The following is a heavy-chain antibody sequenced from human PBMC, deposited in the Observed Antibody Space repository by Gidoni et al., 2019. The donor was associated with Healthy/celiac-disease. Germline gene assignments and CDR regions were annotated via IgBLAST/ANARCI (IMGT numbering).Heavy chain of an antibody. J-gene: IGHJ6*03. CDR2: IYHSGRT. CDR3: ARGDYDHYYYYYMDV. Sequence: QLQLQESGSGLVKPSQTLSLTCAVSGGSISSGGYSWSCTRQLPGKGLEWIGYIYHSGRTYYDPSLKSRVTISVDRSKNQFSLKLSSVTAADTAVYYCARGDYDHYYYYYMDVWGKGTTVTVSS. V-gene: IGHV4-30-2*01. CDR1: GGSISSGGYS. D-gene: IGHD5-12*01.